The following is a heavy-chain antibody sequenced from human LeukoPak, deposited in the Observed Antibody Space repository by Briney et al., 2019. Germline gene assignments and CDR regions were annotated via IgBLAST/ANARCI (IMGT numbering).Heavy chain of an antibody. D-gene: IGHD2-15*01. CDR1: GGSISSYY. Sequence: SETLSLTCTVSGGSISSYYWSWIRQPPGRGLEWIGYVYYSGSTNYNPSFKSRITISVDTSRNQFSLQLSSVTAADTAVYYCARIHRYCSGGACYVLDNWGQGTLVAVSS. V-gene: IGHV4-59*01. CDR3: ARIHRYCSGGACYVLDN. J-gene: IGHJ4*02. CDR2: VYYSGST.